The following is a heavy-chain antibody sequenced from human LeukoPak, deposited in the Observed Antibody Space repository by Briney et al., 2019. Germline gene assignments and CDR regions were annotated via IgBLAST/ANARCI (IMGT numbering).Heavy chain of an antibody. V-gene: IGHV1-3*01. CDR1: GYTFSTYS. Sequence: ASVKVSCKASGYTFSTYSIHWVRQAPAQRLEWMGWINGDTGNTMYSQKFQGRVTFTRDTGASTAYMELSSLRSEDTAVYYCFSVVPAAIRRGAWGQGTLVTVSS. CDR3: FSVVPAAIRRGA. D-gene: IGHD2-2*02. CDR2: INGDTGNT. J-gene: IGHJ5*02.